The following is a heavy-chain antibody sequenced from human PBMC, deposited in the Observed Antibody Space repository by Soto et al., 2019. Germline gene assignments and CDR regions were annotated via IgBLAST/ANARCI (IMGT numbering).Heavy chain of an antibody. Sequence: PSETLSLTCTVSGGSIRSGDFFWGWVRQPPGKGLEWIGYIYYSGSTYYNPSLKSRVTISVDTSKNQFSLKLSPVTAADTAVYYCARELAAAGNHWFDPWGQGTLVTVSS. CDR1: GGSIRSGDFF. CDR3: ARELAAAGNHWFDP. V-gene: IGHV4-30-4*01. D-gene: IGHD6-13*01. J-gene: IGHJ5*02. CDR2: IYYSGST.